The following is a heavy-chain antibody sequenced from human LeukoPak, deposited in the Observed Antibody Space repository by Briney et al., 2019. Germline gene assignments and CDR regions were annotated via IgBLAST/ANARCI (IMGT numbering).Heavy chain of an antibody. CDR1: GGSISSYY. V-gene: IGHV4-59*01. CDR2: IYYSGST. J-gene: IGHJ2*01. CDR3: ARDLLPGIAAAGPGYFDL. D-gene: IGHD6-13*01. Sequence: SETLSLTCTVSGGSISSYYWSWIRQPPGKGLEWIGYIYYSGSTNYNPSLKSRVTISVDTSKNQFSLKLSSVTAADTAVYYCARDLLPGIAAAGPGYFDLWGRGTLVTVSS.